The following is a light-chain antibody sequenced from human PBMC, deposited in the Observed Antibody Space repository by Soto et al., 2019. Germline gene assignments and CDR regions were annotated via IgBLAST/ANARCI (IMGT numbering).Light chain of an antibody. CDR1: SGHSSYA. CDR3: QTWGTGTGV. Sequence: QLVLTQSPSASASLGASVKLTCTLSSGHSSYAIVWHQQQPEKGPRYLMKLNSDGSHSKGDGIPDRFSGSSSGAERYLTISSLQSEDEADYYCQTWGTGTGVFGGGTKLTVL. V-gene: IGLV4-69*01. J-gene: IGLJ3*02. CDR2: LNSDGSH.